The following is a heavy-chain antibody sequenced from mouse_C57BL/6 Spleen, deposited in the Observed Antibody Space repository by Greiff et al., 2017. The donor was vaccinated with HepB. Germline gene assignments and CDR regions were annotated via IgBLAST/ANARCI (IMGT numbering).Heavy chain of an antibody. D-gene: IGHD1-1*01. CDR3: ARSLFYYYGSRDY. CDR2: IDPSDSET. V-gene: IGHV1-52*01. Sequence: QVKLQQPGAELVRPGSSVKLSCKASGYTFTSYWMHWVKQRPIQGLEWIGNIDPSDSETHYNQKFKDKATLTVDKSSSTAYMQLSSLTSEDSAVYYCARSLFYYYGSRDYWGQGTTLTVSS. J-gene: IGHJ2*01. CDR1: GYTFTSYW.